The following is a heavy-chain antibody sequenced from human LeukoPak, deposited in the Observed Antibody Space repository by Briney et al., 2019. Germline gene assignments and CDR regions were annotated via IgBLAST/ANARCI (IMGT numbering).Heavy chain of an antibody. CDR3: TGDVYQH. Sequence: RGSLRLSCAASGVTVNSKYMCWVRQAPGRGLEWVSIIYSGGSTNYADSVKGRITISRDNSKNTVYLQMNSLRAEDTAVYYCTGDVYQHWGQGTLVTVSS. D-gene: IGHD1-14*01. CDR2: IYSGGST. V-gene: IGHV3-53*01. J-gene: IGHJ1*01. CDR1: GVTVNSKY.